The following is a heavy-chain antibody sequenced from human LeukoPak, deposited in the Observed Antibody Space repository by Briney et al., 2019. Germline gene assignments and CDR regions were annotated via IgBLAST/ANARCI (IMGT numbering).Heavy chain of an antibody. CDR3: ARGPFPYYYDSSGYYYEPPFYFDY. V-gene: IGHV1-18*01. Sequence: GASVKVSCKASGYTLTSYGISWVRQAPGQGLEWMGWISAYNGNTNYAQKLQGRVTMTTDTSTSTAYMELRSLRSDDTAVYYCARGPFPYYYDSSGYYYEPPFYFDYWGQGTLVTVSS. CDR1: GYTLTSYG. CDR2: ISAYNGNT. J-gene: IGHJ4*02. D-gene: IGHD3-22*01.